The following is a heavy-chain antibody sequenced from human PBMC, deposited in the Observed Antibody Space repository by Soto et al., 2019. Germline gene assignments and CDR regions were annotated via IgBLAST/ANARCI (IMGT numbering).Heavy chain of an antibody. CDR3: ARDGAALLYSGPYYYDSSGYSDY. V-gene: IGHV1-46*01. D-gene: IGHD3-22*01. J-gene: IGHJ4*02. Sequence: QVQLVQSGAEVKKPGASVKVSCKASGYTFTSYYMHWVRQAPGQGLEWMGIINPSGGSTSYAQKFQGRVTMTRDTSTSTVYMELSSLRSEDTAVYYCARDGAALLYSGPYYYDSSGYSDYWGQGTLVTVSS. CDR1: GYTFTSYY. CDR2: INPSGGST.